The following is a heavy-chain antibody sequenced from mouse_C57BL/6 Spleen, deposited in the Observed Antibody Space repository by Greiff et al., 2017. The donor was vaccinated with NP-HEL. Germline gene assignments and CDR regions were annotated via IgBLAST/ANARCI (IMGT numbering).Heavy chain of an antibody. D-gene: IGHD4-1*01. CDR2: IDPSDSYT. CDR3: ARYWDAGAMDY. CDR1: GYTFTSYW. J-gene: IGHJ4*01. V-gene: IGHV1-69*01. Sequence: QVQLQQPGAELVMPGASVKLSCKASGYTFTSYWMHWVKQRPGQGLEWIGEIDPSDSYTNYNQKFKGKSTLTVDKSSSTAYMQLSSLTSEDSAVYYCARYWDAGAMDYWGQGTSVTVSS.